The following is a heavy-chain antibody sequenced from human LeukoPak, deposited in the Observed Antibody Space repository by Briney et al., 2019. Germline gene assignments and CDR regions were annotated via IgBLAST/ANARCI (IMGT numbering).Heavy chain of an antibody. Sequence: GGSLRLSCAASGFTFGNAWMSWVRQAPGKGLEWVGRIKSKTDGGTTDYAAPVKGRFTISRDDSKNTLYLQMNGLRVEDTAVYYCARVYYASWSGQPLSQHWLDPWGQGTLVTVSS. CDR3: ARVYYASWSGQPLSQHWLDP. J-gene: IGHJ5*02. D-gene: IGHD3-3*01. V-gene: IGHV3-15*01. CDR1: GFTFGNAW. CDR2: IKSKTDGGTT.